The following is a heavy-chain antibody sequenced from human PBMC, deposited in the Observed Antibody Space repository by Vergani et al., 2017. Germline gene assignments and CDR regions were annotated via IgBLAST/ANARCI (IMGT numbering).Heavy chain of an antibody. CDR1: GITFSSYG. J-gene: IGHJ4*02. CDR3: ARDVLPWDGHYFEY. Sequence: ELQLMESGGGVVQPGGSLRLSCAASGITFSSYGMYWVRQAPGKGLEWVSVISGSGGRAKYADSVKGRFTVSRDNSKKTLYLQLNRVRAEDTAVYYCARDVLPWDGHYFEYWGQGTLVTVSS. V-gene: IGHV3-23*01. D-gene: IGHD1-26*01. CDR2: ISGSGGRA.